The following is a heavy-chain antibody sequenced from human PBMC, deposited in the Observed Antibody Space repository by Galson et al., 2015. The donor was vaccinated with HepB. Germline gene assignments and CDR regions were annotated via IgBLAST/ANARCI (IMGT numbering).Heavy chain of an antibody. D-gene: IGHD3-10*01. CDR3: ARLGHEREFDY. CDR2: INPHTGIT. Sequence: SVKVSCKASGYTFTGYYLHWLRQAPGQGLEWMGWINPHTGITTYSQKFQGRVTMIRDMSISTVYMELSRLTSDETAVYYCARLGHEREFDYWGQGTLVTVSS. CDR1: GYTFTGYY. J-gene: IGHJ4*02. V-gene: IGHV1-2*02.